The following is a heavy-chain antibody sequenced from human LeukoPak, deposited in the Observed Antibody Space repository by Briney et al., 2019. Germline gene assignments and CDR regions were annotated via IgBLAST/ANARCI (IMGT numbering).Heavy chain of an antibody. V-gene: IGHV3-7*01. J-gene: IGHJ6*03. D-gene: IGHD2-2*01. CDR1: GFTFSSYW. Sequence: GGSLRLSCAASGFTFSSYWMSWVRQAPGKGLEWVANIKQDGSEKYYVDSVKGRFTISRDNAKNSLYLQMNSLRAEDTAVYYCAKEFWDIVVVPAADYYYMDVWGKGTTVTVSS. CDR2: IKQDGSEK. CDR3: AKEFWDIVVVPAADYYYMDV.